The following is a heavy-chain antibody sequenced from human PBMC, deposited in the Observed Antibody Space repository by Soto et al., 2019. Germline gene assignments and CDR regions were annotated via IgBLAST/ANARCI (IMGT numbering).Heavy chain of an antibody. V-gene: IGHV1-69*06. CDR1: GGTFSSYA. CDR3: AREESYGSYYYYYGMDV. CDR2: IIPIFGTA. J-gene: IGHJ6*02. Sequence: SVKVSCTASGGTFSSYAISWVRQAPGQGLEWMGGIIPIFGTANYAQKFQGRVTITADKSTSTAYMELSSLRSEDAAMYYCAREESYGSYYYYYGMDVWGQGTTVTVSS. D-gene: IGHD5-18*01.